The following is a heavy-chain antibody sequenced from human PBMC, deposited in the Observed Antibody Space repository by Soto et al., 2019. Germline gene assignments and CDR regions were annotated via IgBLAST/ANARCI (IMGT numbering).Heavy chain of an antibody. CDR3: AREGIAVAEPADY. CDR1: GFTFSDYY. Sequence: QVQLVESGGGLVKPGGSLRLSCAASGFTFSDYYMSWVRQAPGKGLEWVSYISSSSKYTNYVDSVKGRFTISRDNARNSLYLQMNSLRAEDTAVYYCAREGIAVAEPADYWGQGTLVTVSS. D-gene: IGHD6-19*01. CDR2: ISSSSKYT. V-gene: IGHV3-11*06. J-gene: IGHJ4*02.